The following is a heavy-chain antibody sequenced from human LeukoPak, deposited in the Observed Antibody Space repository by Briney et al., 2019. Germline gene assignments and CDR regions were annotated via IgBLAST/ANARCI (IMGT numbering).Heavy chain of an antibody. D-gene: IGHD2-2*01. CDR2: INAGNGNT. J-gene: IGHJ3*02. CDR3: AADRGCSSTSCPGGDI. CDR1: GYTFTSYA. V-gene: IGHV1-3*01. Sequence: ASVRVSCKASGYTFTSYAMHWVRQAPGQRLEWTGWINAGNGNTKYSQKFQERVTITRDMSTSTAYMELSSLRSEDTAVYYCAADRGCSSTSCPGGDIWGQGTMVTVSS.